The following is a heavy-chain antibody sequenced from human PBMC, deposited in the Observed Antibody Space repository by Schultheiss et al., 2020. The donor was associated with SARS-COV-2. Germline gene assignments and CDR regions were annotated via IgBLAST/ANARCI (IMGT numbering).Heavy chain of an antibody. Sequence: SQTLSLTCAVYGGSFSGYYWSWIRQPPGKGLEWIGEINHSGSTNYNPSLKSRLSISVDTSKNQFSLKLSSVTAADTAVYYCARGGHYYGSGSYYNPYYYGRDVWGQGTTGTVSS. CDR2: INHSGST. J-gene: IGHJ6*02. CDR3: ARGGHYYGSGSYYNPYYYGRDV. D-gene: IGHD3-10*01. CDR1: GGSFSGYY. V-gene: IGHV4-34*01.